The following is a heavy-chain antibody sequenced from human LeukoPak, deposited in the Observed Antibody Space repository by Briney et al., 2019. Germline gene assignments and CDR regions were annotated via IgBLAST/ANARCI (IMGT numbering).Heavy chain of an antibody. Sequence: PSETLSLTCTVSGGSISSYYWSWIRQPPGKGLEWIGYIYYSGSTNYNPSLKSRVTISVDTSKNQFSLKLSSVTAADTAVYYCARVSAAVAGADAFDIWGQGTMVTVSS. CDR3: ARVSAAVAGADAFDI. D-gene: IGHD6-19*01. V-gene: IGHV4-59*01. J-gene: IGHJ3*02. CDR1: GGSISSYY. CDR2: IYYSGST.